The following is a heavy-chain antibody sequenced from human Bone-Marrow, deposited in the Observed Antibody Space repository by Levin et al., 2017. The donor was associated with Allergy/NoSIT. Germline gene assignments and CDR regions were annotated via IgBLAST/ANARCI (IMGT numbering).Heavy chain of an antibody. Sequence: KPGGSLRLSCSVSGFSISSGYYWGWIRQSPGKGLEWIGNVFHSGSTYYNPSLKSRLGISVDTSKNQFSLKLSSVTAADTAVYYCVSQDIGYEWGSLNWGQGTLVTVSS. CDR1: GFSISSGYY. V-gene: IGHV4-38-2*01. J-gene: IGHJ1*01. CDR3: VSQDIGYEWGSLN. D-gene: IGHD5-12*01. CDR2: VFHSGST.